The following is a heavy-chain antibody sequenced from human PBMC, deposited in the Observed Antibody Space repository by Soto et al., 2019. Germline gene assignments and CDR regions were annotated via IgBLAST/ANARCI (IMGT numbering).Heavy chain of an antibody. D-gene: IGHD3-22*01. CDR2: INHSGST. J-gene: IGHJ5*02. CDR3: ARGRSRAYYYDSSGYRT. CDR1: GGSFSGYY. Sequence: QVQLQQWGAGLLKPSETLSLTCAVYGGSFSGYYWSWIRQPPGKGLEWIGEINHSGSTNYNPSLKSRVTISVDTSKNQFSLKLSSVTAADTAVYYCARGRSRAYYYDSSGYRTWGQGTLVTVSS. V-gene: IGHV4-34*01.